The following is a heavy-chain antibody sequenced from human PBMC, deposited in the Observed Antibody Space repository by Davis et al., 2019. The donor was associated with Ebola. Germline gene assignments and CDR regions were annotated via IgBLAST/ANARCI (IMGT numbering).Heavy chain of an antibody. CDR1: GGSISSDY. CDR2: IYYSGTT. Sequence: PSETLSLTCTVSGGSISSDYWNWFRQPPGKGLEWIGYIYYSGTTNYNPSLKSRVTLSVDSSKNQFSLKLNSVTAADTAVYYCARDGTEGEYFDNWGQGTLVTVSS. J-gene: IGHJ4*02. D-gene: IGHD1-26*01. V-gene: IGHV4-59*01. CDR3: ARDGTEGEYFDN.